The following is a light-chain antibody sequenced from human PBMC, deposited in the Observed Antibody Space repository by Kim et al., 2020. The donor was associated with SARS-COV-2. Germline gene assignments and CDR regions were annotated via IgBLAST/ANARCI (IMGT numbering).Light chain of an antibody. CDR1: ALPEQY. J-gene: IGLJ3*02. CDR3: QSADSNGSWV. V-gene: IGLV3-25*03. Sequence: VSPGQTVRITCDGDALPEQYAYWFQQKTGQAPVLMIYKDSERPSGIPERFSGSSSGTRAALTISAVQAEDEADYYCQSADSNGSWVFGGGTQLTVL. CDR2: KDS.